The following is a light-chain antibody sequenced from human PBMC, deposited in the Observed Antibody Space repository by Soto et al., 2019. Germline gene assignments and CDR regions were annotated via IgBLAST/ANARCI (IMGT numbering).Light chain of an antibody. CDR3: SSYSGTNYHYI. CDR1: SSDVGGYNY. Sequence: QSVMTQPPSASGSFGQSVTISCTGTSSDVGGYNYVSWYQQHPGKAPKLMIYEVSERPSGVPDRFSGSKSGNTASLTVSGLQADDEADYCCSSYSGTNYHYIFGTGTMVT. V-gene: IGLV2-8*01. CDR2: EVS. J-gene: IGLJ1*01.